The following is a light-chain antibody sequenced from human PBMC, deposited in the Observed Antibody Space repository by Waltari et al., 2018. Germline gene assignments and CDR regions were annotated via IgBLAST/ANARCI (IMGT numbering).Light chain of an antibody. Sequence: QSALTQPASVSGSPGQSITLSCTGSSSDVGGYDYVSWYQQHPGKAPKLMIYGVTGRPSGVSNRFSGSKSGNTASLTISGLQAEDEADYYCSSYTTTSSLVFATGTKVTVL. V-gene: IGLV2-14*01. CDR2: GVT. CDR1: SSDVGGYDY. J-gene: IGLJ1*01. CDR3: SSYTTTSSLV.